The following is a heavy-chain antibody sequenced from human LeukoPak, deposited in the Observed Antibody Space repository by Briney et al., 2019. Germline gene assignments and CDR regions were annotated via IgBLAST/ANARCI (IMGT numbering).Heavy chain of an antibody. CDR1: GGSFSGYY. D-gene: IGHD6-13*01. CDR2: INHSGST. Sequence: PSETLSLTCAVYGGSFSGYYWSWIRQPPGKGLEWIGEINHSGSTNNNPSLKSRVTISVDTSKNQFSLKLSSVTAADTAVYYCARDRGPIAAAGTYSSGWFDPWGQGTLVTVSS. J-gene: IGHJ5*02. V-gene: IGHV4-34*01. CDR3: ARDRGPIAAAGTYSSGWFDP.